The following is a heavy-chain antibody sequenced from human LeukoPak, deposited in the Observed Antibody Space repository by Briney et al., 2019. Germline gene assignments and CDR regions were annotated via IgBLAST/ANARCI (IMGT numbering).Heavy chain of an antibody. D-gene: IGHD3-16*02. Sequence: ASVKVSCKASRYTFTGYYMHWVRQAPGQGLEWMGRINPNSGGTNYAQKFQGRVTMTRDTFISTAYMELSRLRSDDTAVYYCARDFVYDYVWGSYRYNYFDYWGQGTLVTVSS. CDR3: ARDFVYDYVWGSYRYNYFDY. J-gene: IGHJ4*02. V-gene: IGHV1-2*06. CDR1: RYTFTGYY. CDR2: INPNSGGT.